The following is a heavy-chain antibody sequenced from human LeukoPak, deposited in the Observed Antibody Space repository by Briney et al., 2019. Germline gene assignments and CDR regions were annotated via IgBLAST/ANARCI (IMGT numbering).Heavy chain of an antibody. D-gene: IGHD3-3*01. CDR3: ARVLSDFWSGWFDP. V-gene: IGHV3-64*01. Sequence: GGSLRLSCAASGVTFSNYAMYWVRQAPGKGLEYVSAISSNGGSTYYANSVKGRFTISRDNSKNTLYLQMGSLRAEDMAVYYCARVLSDFWSGWFDPWGQGTLVTVSS. CDR1: GVTFSNYA. CDR2: ISSNGGST. J-gene: IGHJ5*02.